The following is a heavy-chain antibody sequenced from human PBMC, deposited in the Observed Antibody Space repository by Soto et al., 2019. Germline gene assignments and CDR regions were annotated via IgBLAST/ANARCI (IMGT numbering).Heavy chain of an antibody. D-gene: IGHD3-10*01. CDR1: GFTFDDYA. CDR3: AKDKHARMVTSYFDY. Sequence: EVQLVESGGGLVQPGRSLRLSCAASGFTFDDYAMHWVRQAPGKGLEWVSGISWNSGSIGYADSVKGRFTISRDNAKNSLYLQMNSLRAEDTALYYCAKDKHARMVTSYFDYWGQGTLVTVSS. J-gene: IGHJ4*02. V-gene: IGHV3-9*01. CDR2: ISWNSGSI.